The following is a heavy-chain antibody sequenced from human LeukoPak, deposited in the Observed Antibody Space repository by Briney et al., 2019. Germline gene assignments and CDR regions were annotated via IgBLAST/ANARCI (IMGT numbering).Heavy chain of an antibody. CDR2: IWYNGNKK. Sequence: GGSLRLSCVASGFTFSNYGMHWVRQTPGKGLEWVAAIWYNGNKKFYAESVKGRFAISRDNSKNTLYLEMNSLRAEDTGVYYCARDNCSSTSCYDPWGQGTLVTVSS. D-gene: IGHD2-2*01. V-gene: IGHV3-33*01. CDR1: GFTFSNYG. J-gene: IGHJ5*02. CDR3: ARDNCSSTSCYDP.